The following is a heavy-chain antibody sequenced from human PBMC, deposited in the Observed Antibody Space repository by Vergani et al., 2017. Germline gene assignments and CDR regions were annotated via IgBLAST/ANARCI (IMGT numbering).Heavy chain of an antibody. CDR2: IYSTAST. D-gene: IGHD3-9*01. V-gene: IGHV4-59*13. J-gene: IGHJ6*02. CDR3: ARVMYRDEASTGYRLEGMDI. CDR1: GSSFNTYY. Sequence: QVQLEESGPGLVKPSETLSLTCTVSGSSFNTYYWSWIRQSPGKGLEWIGYIYSTASTNYNPSLNSRVTMSVDTSKNQFSLKLRSVTAADTAVYFCARVMYRDEASTGYRLEGMDIWGQGTTVTISS.